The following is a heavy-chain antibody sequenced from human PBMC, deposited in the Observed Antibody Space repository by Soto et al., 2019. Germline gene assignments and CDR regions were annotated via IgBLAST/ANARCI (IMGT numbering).Heavy chain of an antibody. D-gene: IGHD2-2*01. J-gene: IGHJ6*02. V-gene: IGHV3-30*03. Sequence: GGSLRLSCEVSGFTFSAYGMHWVRQAPGKGLEWVAAISHDGTNKNHGDSVKGRFTISRDNSKKTLYLQMNSLRAEDTAVYYCARDLKPSRNCISTRCPVPGGMDVWGQGTTVTVSS. CDR1: GFTFSAYG. CDR3: ARDLKPSRNCISTRCPVPGGMDV. CDR2: ISHDGTNK.